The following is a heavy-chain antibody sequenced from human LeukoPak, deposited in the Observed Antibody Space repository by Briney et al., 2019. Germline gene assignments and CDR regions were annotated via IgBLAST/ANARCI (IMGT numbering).Heavy chain of an antibody. D-gene: IGHD2-15*01. V-gene: IGHV3-48*02. CDR2: ISSSSSTI. CDR3: ARDGRYYYGMDV. CDR1: GFTISHYW. J-gene: IGHJ6*02. Sequence: PGGSLRLSCAASGFTISHYWMNWVRQAPGKGLEWVSDISSSSSTIYYADSVKGRFTISRDNAKNSLYLQMNSLRDEDTAVYYCARDGRYYYGMDVWGQGTTVTVSS.